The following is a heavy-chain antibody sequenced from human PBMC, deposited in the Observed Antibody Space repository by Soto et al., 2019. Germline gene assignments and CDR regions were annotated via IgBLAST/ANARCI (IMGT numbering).Heavy chain of an antibody. CDR1: ISGIYS. V-gene: IGHV4-61*07. J-gene: IGHJ6*02. D-gene: IGHD2-15*01. Sequence: ISGIYSLSWKRQPPGKGLEWIGYVYHTGRTSYNPSLKSRVSISMDTSKNQFSLNLDSVTAADTAMYYCARLLLPRYFYYGMGVCGQATSV. CDR2: VYHTGRT. CDR3: ARLLLPRYFYYGMGV.